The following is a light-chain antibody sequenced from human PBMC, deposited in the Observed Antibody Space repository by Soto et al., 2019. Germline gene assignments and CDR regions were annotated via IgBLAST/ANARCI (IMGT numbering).Light chain of an antibody. V-gene: IGKV3-20*01. CDR2: DAS. CDR3: QQYGSSPGT. Sequence: EIVLTQSPAILSLSPGERATLSCRASQSVGTYLDWYQQKLGQAPRLLIYDASNRATGIPARFSGSGSGTDFTLTISRLESEDFAVYYCQQYGSSPGTFGQGTKVEIK. J-gene: IGKJ1*01. CDR1: QSVGTY.